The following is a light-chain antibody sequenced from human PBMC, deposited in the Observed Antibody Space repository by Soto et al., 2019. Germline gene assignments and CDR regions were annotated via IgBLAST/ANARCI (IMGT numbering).Light chain of an antibody. J-gene: IGKJ3*01. CDR2: AAS. V-gene: IGKV1-39*01. CDR3: QQLQRTPFT. CDR1: QSITTY. Sequence: DIQMTQSPSSLSASVGDRVTITCRASQSITTYLNWYRQKPGKAPKLLIYAASSLQSGVPSRFSGSGSETEFTLSISSLQPEDFATYHCQQLQRTPFTFGPGTTVDV.